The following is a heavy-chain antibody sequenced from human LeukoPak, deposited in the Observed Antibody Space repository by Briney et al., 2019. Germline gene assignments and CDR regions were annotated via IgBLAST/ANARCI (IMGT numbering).Heavy chain of an antibody. V-gene: IGHV1-8*01. J-gene: IGHJ4*02. CDR2: MNPNSGNT. CDR1: GYAFTSYD. Sequence: ASVKVSCKASGYAFTSYDINWVRQATGQGLEWMGWMNPNSGNTGYAQKFQGRVTMTRNTSISTAYMELSSLRSEDTAVYYCARVPLYYDILTGYSSSLDYWGQGTLVTVSS. CDR3: ARVPLYYDILTGYSSSLDY. D-gene: IGHD3-9*01.